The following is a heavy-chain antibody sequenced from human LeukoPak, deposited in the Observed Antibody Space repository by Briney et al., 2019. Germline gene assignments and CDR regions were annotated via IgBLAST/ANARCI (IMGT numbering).Heavy chain of an antibody. V-gene: IGHV1-18*01. D-gene: IGHD3-16*02. CDR2: ISAYNGNT. Sequence: ASVKVSCKASGYTFTSYGISWVRQAPGQGLEWMGWISAYNGNTNDAQKLQGRVTMTTDTSTSTAYMELRSLRSDDTAVYYCARSAQYRNWFDPWGQGTLVTVSS. CDR1: GYTFTSYG. CDR3: ARSAQYRNWFDP. J-gene: IGHJ5*02.